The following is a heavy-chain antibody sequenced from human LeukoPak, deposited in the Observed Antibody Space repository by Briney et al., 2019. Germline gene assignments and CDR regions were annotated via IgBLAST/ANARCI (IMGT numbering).Heavy chain of an antibody. CDR1: GESLSGYY. V-gene: IGHV4-34*01. CDR3: ARGAVVVPAAKGFDY. CDR2: INHSGST. Sequence: PSETLSLTCAVYGESLSGYYWCWGRQRPGKGLEWIGEINHSGSTNYNPSLKSRVTISVDTSKNQFSLKLSSVTAADTAVYYCARGAVVVPAAKGFDYWGQGTLVTVSS. D-gene: IGHD2-2*01. J-gene: IGHJ4*02.